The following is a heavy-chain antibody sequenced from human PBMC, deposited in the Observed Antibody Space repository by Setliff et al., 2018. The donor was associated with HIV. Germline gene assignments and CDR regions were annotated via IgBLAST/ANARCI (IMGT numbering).Heavy chain of an antibody. CDR1: GDSMSSSSYY. CDR3: ATPPTFYYDDTGLGYFAY. Sequence: ETLSLTCTVSGDSMSSSSYYWGWIRQAPGKGLEWVSIIFSGGSATKYSESVKGRFIISRDNSRNTLYLQMTGLRADDTAVYYCATPPTFYYDDTGLGYFAYWGQGALVTVSS. V-gene: IGHV3-23*03. J-gene: IGHJ4*02. CDR2: IFSGGSAT. D-gene: IGHD3-22*01.